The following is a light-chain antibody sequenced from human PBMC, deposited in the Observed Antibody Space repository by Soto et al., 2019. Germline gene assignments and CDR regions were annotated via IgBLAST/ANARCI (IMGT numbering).Light chain of an antibody. CDR1: QSITSY. Sequence: DIQMTQSPSSLSASVGDRVTITCRASQSITSYINWYQHKPGMAPKLLIYAASKIQIGVPSRFSDSGLGTDFTLTIGGLQAEDSAVYYCQQSYNIPYTFGQGTKVEI. J-gene: IGKJ2*01. CDR3: QQSYNIPYT. CDR2: AAS. V-gene: IGKV1-39*01.